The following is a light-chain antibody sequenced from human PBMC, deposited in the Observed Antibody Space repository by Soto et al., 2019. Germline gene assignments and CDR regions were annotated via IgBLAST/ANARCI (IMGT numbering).Light chain of an antibody. CDR1: SSNIGTNS. CDR2: NND. J-gene: IGLJ1*01. V-gene: IGLV1-44*01. CDR3: AAWDDSLNGFYV. Sequence: QAVVTQPPSASGTPGQRVTISCSGGSSNIGTNSVNWYQQLPGRAPKLLIYNNDLRPSGVPDRFSGSKSGTSASLAISGLQSEDDADYYGAAWDDSLNGFYVFGIGTKVTVL.